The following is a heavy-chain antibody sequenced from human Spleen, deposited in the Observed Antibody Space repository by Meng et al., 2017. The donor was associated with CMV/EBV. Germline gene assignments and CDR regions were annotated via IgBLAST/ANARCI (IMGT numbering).Heavy chain of an antibody. CDR2: INPSSGFT. J-gene: IGHJ4*02. D-gene: IGHD2-15*01. V-gene: IGHV1-2*02. CDR3: ARGSEDFVVEPPTVWSDF. CDR1: GNTFADQC. Sequence: ASVKVSCKASGNTFADQCVHWVRQARGQGLEWMGWINPSSGFTNYAQKFQGRVTITKDTSLTTTYMDVSRLTSDDTAMYYCARGSEDFVVEPPTVWSDFWGQGTMVTVSS.